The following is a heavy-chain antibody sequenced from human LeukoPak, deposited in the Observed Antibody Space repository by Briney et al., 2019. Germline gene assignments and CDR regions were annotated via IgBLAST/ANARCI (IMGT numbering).Heavy chain of an antibody. J-gene: IGHJ4*02. D-gene: IGHD3/OR15-3a*01. Sequence: SVKVSCKASGYTFTGYYMHWVRQAPGQGLEWMGGSIPIFGTANYAQKFQGRVTITADESTSTAYMELSSLRSEDTAVYYCARALSPVLLDVGFDYWGQGTLVTVSS. CDR3: ARALSPVLLDVGFDY. V-gene: IGHV1-69*13. CDR2: SIPIFGTA. CDR1: GYTFTGYY.